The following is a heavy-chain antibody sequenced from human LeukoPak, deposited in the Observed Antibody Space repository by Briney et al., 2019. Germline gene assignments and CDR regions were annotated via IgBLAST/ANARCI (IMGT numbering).Heavy chain of an antibody. V-gene: IGHV3-23*01. CDR2: ISNDGGGT. CDR3: AKGSSGYFADL. CDR1: GFIFNNFG. J-gene: IGHJ5*02. D-gene: IGHD3-22*01. Sequence: GGSLRLSCTASGFIFNNFGLMWVRQAPREGLEWGSAISNDGGGTTYADFVKGRFTISRDNSKNTLFLQMNSLRAEDTALYYCAKGSSGYFADLWGQGTLVTVSS.